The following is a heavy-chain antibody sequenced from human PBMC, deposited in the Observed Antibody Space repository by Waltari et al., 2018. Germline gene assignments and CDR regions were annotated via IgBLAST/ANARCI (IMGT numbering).Heavy chain of an antibody. CDR1: GYTFTSYD. CDR3: ARGQYLGVDGTLAGDNQDY. J-gene: IGHJ4*02. D-gene: IGHD6-19*01. V-gene: IGHV1-8*03. CDR2: MNPNSGNT. Sequence: QVQLVQSGAEVKKPGASVKVSCKASGYTFTSYDINWVRQATGHGLEWMGWMNPNSGNTGYAQKFQGEVTITRNTSISAAYRERSRLRAEDTAVYYWARGQYLGVDGTLAGDNQDYWGQGTLVTVSS.